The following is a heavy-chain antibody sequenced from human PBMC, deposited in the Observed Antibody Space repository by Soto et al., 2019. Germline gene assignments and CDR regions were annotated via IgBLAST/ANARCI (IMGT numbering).Heavy chain of an antibody. Sequence: GASVKVSCKASGYTFTGYYMHWVRQAPGQGLEWMGWINPNSGGTNYAQKFQGWVTMTRDTSISTAYMELSRLRSDDTAVYYCAREAGARAVTRGPYYYYGMDVWGQGTTVTVSS. CDR3: AREAGARAVTRGPYYYYGMDV. J-gene: IGHJ6*02. D-gene: IGHD4-17*01. CDR2: INPNSGGT. V-gene: IGHV1-2*04. CDR1: GYTFTGYY.